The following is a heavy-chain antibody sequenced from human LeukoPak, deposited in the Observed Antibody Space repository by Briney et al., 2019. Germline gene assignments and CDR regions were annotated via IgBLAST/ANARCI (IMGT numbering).Heavy chain of an antibody. CDR2: ISYDGSNK. J-gene: IGHJ3*02. Sequence: PGRSLRLSCAASGFTFSSYAMHWVRQAPGKGLEWVAVISYDGSNKYYADSVKGRFTISRDNSKNTLYLQMNSLRAADTAVYYCASIYCGGDCYSVDAFDIWGQGTMVTVSS. V-gene: IGHV3-30-3*01. CDR3: ASIYCGGDCYSVDAFDI. CDR1: GFTFSSYA. D-gene: IGHD2-21*02.